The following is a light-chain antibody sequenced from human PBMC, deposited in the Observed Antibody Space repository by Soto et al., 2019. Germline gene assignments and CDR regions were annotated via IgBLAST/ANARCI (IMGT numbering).Light chain of an antibody. CDR1: QDIAIY. CDR2: AAS. J-gene: IGKJ4*01. V-gene: IGKV1-9*01. Sequence: IELKQSPSSLSACVGDRGNNNCRASQDIAIYLAWYQQKTGKAPKRLIYAASTLQSGVPSRFSGSGYGTDVTLTISSLQTEDFATYYCQQLNSYPLTFGGGTKVDIK. CDR3: QQLNSYPLT.